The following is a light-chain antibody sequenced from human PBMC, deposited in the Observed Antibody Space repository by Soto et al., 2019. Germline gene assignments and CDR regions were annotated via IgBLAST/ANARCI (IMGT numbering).Light chain of an antibody. J-gene: IGLJ2*01. Sequence: QSVLTQPASVSGSPGQSITISCTGTSSDVGGYNYVSWYQQHPGKAPKLMIYDVSNRPSGVSNRFSGSKSGNTASLTISGLQAEDEADYYCSSYTGSSTPLVFGGGTKLIVL. CDR1: SSDVGGYNY. V-gene: IGLV2-14*01. CDR3: SSYTGSSTPLV. CDR2: DVS.